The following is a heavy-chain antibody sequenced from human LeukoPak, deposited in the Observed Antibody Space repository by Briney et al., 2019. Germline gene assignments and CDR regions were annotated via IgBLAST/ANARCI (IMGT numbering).Heavy chain of an antibody. V-gene: IGHV4-34*01. J-gene: IGHJ4*02. CDR1: GGSFSGYY. CDR2: INHSGST. D-gene: IGHD2-15*01. CDR3: ARAITGYCSGGSCSAGY. Sequence: SETLSLTCAVYGGSFSGYYWSWIRQPPGKGLEWIGEINHSGSTNYNPSLKSRVTISVDTSKNQFSLKLSSVTAADTAVYYCARAITGYCSGGSCSAGYWGRGTLVTVSS.